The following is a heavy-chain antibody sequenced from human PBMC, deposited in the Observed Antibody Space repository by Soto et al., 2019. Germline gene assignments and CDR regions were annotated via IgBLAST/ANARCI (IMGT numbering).Heavy chain of an antibody. J-gene: IGHJ6*02. CDR2: IYSGGST. V-gene: IGHV3-53*01. Sequence: HPGGSLRLSCAASGFTVSSNYMSWVRQAPGKGLEWVSVIYSGGSTYYADSVKGRFTISRDNSKNTLYLQMNSLRAEDTAVYYCARYGYDFWSGYETPGGMDVWGQGTTVTVSS. D-gene: IGHD3-3*01. CDR3: ARYGYDFWSGYETPGGMDV. CDR1: GFTVSSNY.